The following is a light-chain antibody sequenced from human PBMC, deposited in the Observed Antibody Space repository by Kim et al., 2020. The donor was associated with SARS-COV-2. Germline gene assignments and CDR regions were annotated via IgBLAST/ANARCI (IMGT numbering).Light chain of an antibody. J-gene: IGLJ3*02. CDR3: QSYDADLNGWV. Sequence: VSIAGTGRNSNFGTGYDAHWYRQSPGTAPKLLIYATNKRPSGVSNRISASKSGTSASLAISGLQSEDEADYYCQSYDADLNGWVFGGGTQLTVL. V-gene: IGLV1-40*01. CDR1: NSNFGTGYD. CDR2: ATN.